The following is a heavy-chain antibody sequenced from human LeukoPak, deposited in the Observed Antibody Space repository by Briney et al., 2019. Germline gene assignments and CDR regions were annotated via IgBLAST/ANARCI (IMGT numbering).Heavy chain of an antibody. CDR1: GFTFSSDS. CDR2: ISSSGSTI. V-gene: IGHV3-48*04. Sequence: GGSLRLSCAASGFTFSSDSMTWIRQAPGKGLEWVSYISSSGSTIYYADSVKGRFTISRDNAKNSLYLQMNSLRAEDTALYYCAKDKALWFGELYDAFDIWGQGTMVTVSS. CDR3: AKDKALWFGELYDAFDI. D-gene: IGHD3-10*01. J-gene: IGHJ3*02.